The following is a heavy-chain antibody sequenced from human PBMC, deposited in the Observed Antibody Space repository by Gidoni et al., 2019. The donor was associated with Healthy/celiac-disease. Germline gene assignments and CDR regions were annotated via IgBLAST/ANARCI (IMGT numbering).Heavy chain of an antibody. CDR3: ARDGFRYFDWLYVRDYYYYGMDV. Sequence: QVQLVQSGAEVKKPGASVKVSCKASGYTFTSYGISWVRQAPEQGLEWMGWISAYNGNTNYAQKLQGRVTMTTDTSTSTAYMELRSLRSDDTAVYYCARDGFRYFDWLYVRDYYYYGMDVWGQGTTVTVSS. D-gene: IGHD3-9*01. V-gene: IGHV1-18*01. J-gene: IGHJ6*02. CDR2: ISAYNGNT. CDR1: GYTFTSYG.